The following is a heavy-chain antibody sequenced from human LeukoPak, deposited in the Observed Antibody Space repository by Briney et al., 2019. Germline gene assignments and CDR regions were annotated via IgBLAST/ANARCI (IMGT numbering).Heavy chain of an antibody. CDR3: TREDIVVVPAASSAFDI. J-gene: IGHJ3*02. D-gene: IGHD2-2*01. CDR1: GFTFGDYA. CDR2: IRSKAYGGTT. Sequence: GGSLRLSCTASGFTFGDYAMSWFRQAPGKGLEWVGFIRSKAYGGTTEYAASVKGRFTISRDESKSIAYLQMNSLKTEDTAVYYCTREDIVVVPAASSAFDIWGQGTMVTVSS. V-gene: IGHV3-49*03.